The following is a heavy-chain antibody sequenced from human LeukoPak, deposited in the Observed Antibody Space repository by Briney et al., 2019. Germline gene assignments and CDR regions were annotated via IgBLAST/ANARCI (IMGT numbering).Heavy chain of an antibody. CDR3: ASIAAHDAFVI. D-gene: IGHD6-6*01. CDR1: GFTFSSYW. Sequence: GGSLRLSCAASGFTFSSYWMHWVRQAPGKGLVWVSRINSDGSSTSYADSVKGRFTISRDNAKNTLYLQMNSLRAEDTAVYHCASIAAHDAFVIWGQGTMVTVSS. J-gene: IGHJ3*02. CDR2: INSDGSST. V-gene: IGHV3-74*01.